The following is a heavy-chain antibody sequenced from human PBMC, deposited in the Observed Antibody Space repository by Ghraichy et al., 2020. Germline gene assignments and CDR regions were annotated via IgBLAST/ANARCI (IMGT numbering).Heavy chain of an antibody. D-gene: IGHD3-22*01. CDR2: IHHSGST. CDR3: AKDSSGHYDAFDI. Sequence: SPTLSLTCTVSGGSITSGDYSWNWLRQSSGRGLEWIGYIHHSGSTEYNPSLQSRLTISLDTSQNQFSLRLSSVTAADTAVYYCAKDSSGHYDAFDIWGQGTTVIVSS. V-gene: IGHV4-30-2*06. J-gene: IGHJ3*02. CDR1: GGSITSGDYS.